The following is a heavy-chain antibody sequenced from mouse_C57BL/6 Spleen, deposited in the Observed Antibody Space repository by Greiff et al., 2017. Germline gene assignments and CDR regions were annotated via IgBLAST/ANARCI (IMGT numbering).Heavy chain of an antibody. CDR3: ARDRQEDFDY. Sequence: QVQLQQPGAELVRPGSSVKLSCTASGYTFTSYWMHWVKQSPIQGLEWIGNIDPSDSETHYNQKFKDKATFTEEKSSSTAYMQISSLTSEDSAVYYCARDRQEDFDYWGQGTNRTVSS. CDR1: GYTFTSYW. J-gene: IGHJ2*01. D-gene: IGHD6-1*01. V-gene: IGHV1-52*01. CDR2: IDPSDSET.